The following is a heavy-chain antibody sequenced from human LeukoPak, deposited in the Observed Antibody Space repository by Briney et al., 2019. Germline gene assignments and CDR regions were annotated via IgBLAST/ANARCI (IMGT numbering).Heavy chain of an antibody. Sequence: SETLSLTCTVSGGSISSYYWSWIRQPAGKGLEWIGRIYTSGSTNYNPSLKSRVTMSVDTSKNQFSLKLSSVTAADTAVYYCVRPSCPLYYDFWSGYSRCAFDIWGQGTMVTVSS. CDR2: IYTSGST. V-gene: IGHV4-4*07. CDR3: VRPSCPLYYDFWSGYSRCAFDI. J-gene: IGHJ3*02. CDR1: GGSISSYY. D-gene: IGHD3-3*01.